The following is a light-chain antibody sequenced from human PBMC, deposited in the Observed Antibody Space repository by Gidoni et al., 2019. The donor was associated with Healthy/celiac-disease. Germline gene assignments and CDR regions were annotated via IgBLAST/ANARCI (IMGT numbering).Light chain of an antibody. J-gene: IGKJ4*01. V-gene: IGKV3-11*01. Sequence: DIVLTHSPATLSLSPVESATLSCRASKSVSSYLYWYQQKPGQAPRLLIDDASNRATGIPARFSGSGSGTDFTLTISSLEPEDFAVYYCQQRSNWPPGVTFGGXTKVEIK. CDR2: DAS. CDR3: QQRSNWPPGVT. CDR1: KSVSSY.